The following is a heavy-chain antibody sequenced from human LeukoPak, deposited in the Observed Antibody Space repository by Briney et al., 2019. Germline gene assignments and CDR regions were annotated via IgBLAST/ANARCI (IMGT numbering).Heavy chain of an antibody. CDR1: GGSFSGYY. Sequence: SETLSLTCAVYGGSFSGYYWSWIRQPPGKGLEWIGEINHSGSTNYNPSLKSRVTISVDTSKNQFSLKLSSVTAADTAVYYCARGHTGATPSDYWGQGTLVTVSS. V-gene: IGHV4-34*01. CDR2: INHSGST. CDR3: ARGHTGATPSDY. J-gene: IGHJ4*02. D-gene: IGHD1-26*01.